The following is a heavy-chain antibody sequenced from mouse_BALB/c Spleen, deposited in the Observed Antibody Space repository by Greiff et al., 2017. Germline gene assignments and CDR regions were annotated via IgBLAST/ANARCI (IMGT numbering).Heavy chain of an antibody. D-gene: IGHD2-4*01. V-gene: IGHV1S81*02. CDR3: ARLITTGY. CDR1: GYTFTSYW. J-gene: IGHJ2*01. Sequence: VQLQQPGAELVKPGASVKLSCKASGYTFTSYWMHWVKQRPGQGLEWIGEINPSNGRTNYNEKFKSKATLTVDKSSSTAYMQLSSLTSEDSAVYYCARLITTGYWGQGTTLTVSS. CDR2: INPSNGRT.